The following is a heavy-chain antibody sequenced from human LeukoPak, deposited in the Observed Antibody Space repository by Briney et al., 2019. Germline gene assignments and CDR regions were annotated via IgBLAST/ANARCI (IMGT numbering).Heavy chain of an antibody. CDR3: APQGPQLQPFMVRGVFDY. J-gene: IGHJ4*02. D-gene: IGHD3-10*01. CDR1: GYTLTELS. V-gene: IGHV1-24*01. Sequence: AASVKVSCKVSGYTLTELSMHWVRQAPGKGLEWMGGFDPEDGETIYAQKFQGRVTMTEDTSTDTAYMELNSLRAEDTAVYYCAPQGPQLQPFMVRGVFDYWGQGTLVTVSS. CDR2: FDPEDGET.